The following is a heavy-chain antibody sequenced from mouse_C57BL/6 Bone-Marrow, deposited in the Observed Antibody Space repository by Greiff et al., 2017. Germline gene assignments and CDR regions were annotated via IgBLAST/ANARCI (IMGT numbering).Heavy chain of an antibody. D-gene: IGHD1-1*01. V-gene: IGHV1-64*01. CDR1: GYTFTSYW. CDR3: ARPHYYGSSLDY. Sequence: QVQLMQSGAELVKPGASVKLSCKASGYTFTSYWMHWVKQRPGQGLEWIGMIRPNSGSTNYNEKFKSKATLTVDKSSSTTYMQLSSLTSEDSAVYYCARPHYYGSSLDYWGQGTTLTVSS. J-gene: IGHJ2*01. CDR2: IRPNSGST.